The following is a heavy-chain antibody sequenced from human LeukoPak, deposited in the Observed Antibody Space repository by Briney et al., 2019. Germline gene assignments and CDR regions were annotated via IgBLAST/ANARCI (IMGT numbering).Heavy chain of an antibody. CDR1: GGSISSYY. CDR3: ARVIVATNWFDP. Sequence: SETLSLTCTVSGGSISSYYWSWIRQPPGKGLEWIACISYSGSTKYNPSLKSRVTISVDRSKNQFSLSLSSVTAADTAVYYCARVIVATNWFDPWGQGTLVTVSS. D-gene: IGHD5-12*01. J-gene: IGHJ5*02. CDR2: ISYSGST. V-gene: IGHV4-59*12.